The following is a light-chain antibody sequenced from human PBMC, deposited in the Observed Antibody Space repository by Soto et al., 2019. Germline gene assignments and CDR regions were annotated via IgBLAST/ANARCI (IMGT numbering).Light chain of an antibody. CDR3: QQSYSSPWT. V-gene: IGKV1-39*01. CDR2: AAS. J-gene: IGKJ1*01. Sequence: DIQMTQSPSSLSASVGDRVTITCRASQSISNFLNWYQQKPGKAPKLLIYAASSLRSGVTSRFSGSGSGTDLTLTISSLQREDFATYVCQQSYSSPWTFGQGTKVEIK. CDR1: QSISNF.